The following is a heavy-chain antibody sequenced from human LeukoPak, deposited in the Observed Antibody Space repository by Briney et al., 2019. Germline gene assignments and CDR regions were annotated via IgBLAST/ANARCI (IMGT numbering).Heavy chain of an antibody. CDR2: IRNKANSYTT. V-gene: IGHV3-72*01. Sequence: GGSLRLSCAASGFTFSDDYMDWVRQAPGKGLEWVGRIRNKANSYTTEYAASVKGRFTISRDDLKRSLYLQMNSLKTEDTAVYYCARDRLSSGWETFDYWGQGTLVTVSS. CDR1: GFTFSDDY. J-gene: IGHJ4*02. CDR3: ARDRLSSGWETFDY. D-gene: IGHD6-19*01.